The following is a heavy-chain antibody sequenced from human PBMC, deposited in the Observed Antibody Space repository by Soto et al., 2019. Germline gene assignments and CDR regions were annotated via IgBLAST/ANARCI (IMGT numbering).Heavy chain of an antibody. Sequence: PGESLKISCKGSGYSFTSYWISWVRQMPGKGLEWMGRIDPSDSYTNYSPSFQGHVTISADKSISTAYLQWSSLKASDTAMYYCARQPKRLRLGELSLFYFDYWRQGTLVTVSS. V-gene: IGHV5-10-1*01. CDR3: ARQPKRLRLGELSLFYFDY. D-gene: IGHD3-16*02. CDR2: IDPSDSYT. J-gene: IGHJ4*02. CDR1: GYSFTSYW.